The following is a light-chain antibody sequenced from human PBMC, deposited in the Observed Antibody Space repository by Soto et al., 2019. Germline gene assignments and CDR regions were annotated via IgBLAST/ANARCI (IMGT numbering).Light chain of an antibody. CDR2: SNN. CDR3: AAWDDSLSCYV. CDR1: SSNIGSNT. Sequence: QLVLTQPPSASGTPGQRVTISCSGSSSNIGSNTVNWYQQLPGTAPKLLIYSNNQRPSGVPDRFSGSKSGTSASLGISGLQSEDEADYYCAAWDDSLSCYVFGTGTKLTVL. J-gene: IGLJ1*01. V-gene: IGLV1-44*01.